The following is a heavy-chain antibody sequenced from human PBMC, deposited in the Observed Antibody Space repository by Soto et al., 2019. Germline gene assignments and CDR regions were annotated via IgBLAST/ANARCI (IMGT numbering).Heavy chain of an antibody. CDR2: ISGSGGST. J-gene: IGHJ4*02. CDR3: AKVPPPGGVSNIYFDY. V-gene: IGHV3-23*01. D-gene: IGHD3-10*01. CDR1: GFTFSSYA. Sequence: EVQLLESGGGLVQPGGSLRLSCAASGFTFSSYAMSWVRQAPGKGLEWVSAISGSGGSTYYADSVKGRFTISRDNSKNTLYLQMNSLRAEDTAVYYCAKVPPPGGVSNIYFDYWGQGTLVTVSS.